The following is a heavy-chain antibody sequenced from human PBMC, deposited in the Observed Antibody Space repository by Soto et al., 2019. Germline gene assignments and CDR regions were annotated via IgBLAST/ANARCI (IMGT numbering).Heavy chain of an antibody. J-gene: IGHJ5*01. CDR3: AREEGATVANNWFDS. D-gene: IGHD4-17*01. CDR2: IRPDGSEK. V-gene: IGHV3-7*03. Sequence: EVQVVESGGGLFQPGGSLRVSCLGSGFTFRSNWMSWVRQAPGKGLEWVANIRPDGSEKYYVDSVKGRFTISRDNAKNSLYLQMSSLRAEDTAVYYCAREEGATVANNWFDSWGQGALVTVSS. CDR1: GFTFRSNW.